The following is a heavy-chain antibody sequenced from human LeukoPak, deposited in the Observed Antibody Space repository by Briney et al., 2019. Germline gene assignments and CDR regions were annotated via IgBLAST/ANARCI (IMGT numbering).Heavy chain of an antibody. CDR1: GFTFSDYY. D-gene: IGHD2-15*01. J-gene: IGHJ4*02. V-gene: IGHV3-11*04. Sequence: GGSLRLSCAASGFTFSDYYMSWIRQAPGKGLEWVSYISSSGSTIYYADSVKGRFTISRDNAKNSLHLQMNSLRAEDTAVYYCARVGRTQVVAATTYWGQGTLVTVSS. CDR2: ISSSGSTI. CDR3: ARVGRTQVVAATTY.